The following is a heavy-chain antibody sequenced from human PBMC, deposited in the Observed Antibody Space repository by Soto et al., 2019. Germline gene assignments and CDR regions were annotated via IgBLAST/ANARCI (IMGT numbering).Heavy chain of an antibody. CDR3: ARRRNRDAFDI. CDR2: IGTAGDT. J-gene: IGHJ3*02. Sequence: HPGGSLRLSCAASGFTFSSYDMHWVRQATGKGLEWVSAIGTAGDTYYPGSVKGRFTISRENAKNSLYLQMNSLRAGDTAVYYCARRRNRDAFDIWGQGTMVTVSS. D-gene: IGHD1-1*01. CDR1: GFTFSSYD. V-gene: IGHV3-13*01.